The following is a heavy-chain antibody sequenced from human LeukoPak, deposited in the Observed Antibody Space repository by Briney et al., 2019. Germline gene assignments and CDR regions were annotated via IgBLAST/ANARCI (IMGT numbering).Heavy chain of an antibody. CDR3: ARGRAYDSSGYYWEFDY. Sequence: GGSLRLSSAASGFTFSSYDMHWVRQATGKGLEWVSAIGTAGDTYYPGSVKGRFTISRENAKNSLYLQMNSLRAGDTAVYYCARGRAYDSSGYYWEFDYWGQGTLVTVSS. D-gene: IGHD3-22*01. J-gene: IGHJ4*02. CDR1: GFTFSSYD. CDR2: IGTAGDT. V-gene: IGHV3-13*04.